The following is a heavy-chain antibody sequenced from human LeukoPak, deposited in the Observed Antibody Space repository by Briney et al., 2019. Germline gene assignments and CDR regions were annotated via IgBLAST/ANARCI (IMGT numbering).Heavy chain of an antibody. Sequence: GGSLRLSCAASTFSVSTNYMSWFRQAPGKGLEWLSTISASGGTTSFADSVKGRFTISRDNSKNRLYLQMNSLRAEDTAIYYCAREDDWNYEDYWGQGTLVTVSS. J-gene: IGHJ4*02. V-gene: IGHV3-23*01. CDR1: TFSVSTNY. CDR2: ISASGGTT. CDR3: AREDDWNYEDY. D-gene: IGHD1-7*01.